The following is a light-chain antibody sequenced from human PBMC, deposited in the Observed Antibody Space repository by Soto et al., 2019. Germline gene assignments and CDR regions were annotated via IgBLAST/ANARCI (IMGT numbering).Light chain of an antibody. V-gene: IGLV4-60*02. CDR1: SGHSSYI. CDR3: ETWDSNIHWV. Sequence: QSVLTQSSSASASLGSSVKLTCTLSSGHSSYIIAWHQQQPGKAPRYLMKLEGSGSYNKGSGVPDRFSGSSSRADRYLTISNLQFEDEADYYCETWDSNIHWVFGGGTKLTVL. J-gene: IGLJ3*02. CDR2: LEGSGSY.